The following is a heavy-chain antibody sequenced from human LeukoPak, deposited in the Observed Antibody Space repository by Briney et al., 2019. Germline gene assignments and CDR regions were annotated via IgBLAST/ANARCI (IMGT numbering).Heavy chain of an antibody. CDR3: ARDRVAAAGPNWFDP. CDR1: GGSFSGYY. D-gene: IGHD6-13*01. CDR2: INHSGST. V-gene: IGHV4-34*01. J-gene: IGHJ5*02. Sequence: PSETLSLTCAVYGGSFSGYYWSWIRQPPGKGLEWIGEINHSGSTNYNPSLKSRVTISVDTSKNQFSLKLSSVTAADTAVYYCARDRVAAAGPNWFDPWGQGTLVTVSS.